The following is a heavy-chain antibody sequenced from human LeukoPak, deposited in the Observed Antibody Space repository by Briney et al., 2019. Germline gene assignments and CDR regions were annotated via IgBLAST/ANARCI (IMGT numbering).Heavy chain of an antibody. V-gene: IGHV3-7*01. CDR3: ASCSYYYGMDV. CDR1: GFTFSSYW. Sequence: GSSLRLSCAASGFTFSSYWMSWVRQAPGKGLEWVANIKQDGSEKYYVDSVKGRFTISRDNAWNSLYLQMNSLRADDTAVYYCASCSYYYGMDVWGQGTTVTVSS. J-gene: IGHJ6*02. D-gene: IGHD2-15*01. CDR2: IKQDGSEK.